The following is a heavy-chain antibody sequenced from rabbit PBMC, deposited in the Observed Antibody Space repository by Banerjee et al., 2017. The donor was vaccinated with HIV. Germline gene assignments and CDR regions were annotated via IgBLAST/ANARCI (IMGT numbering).Heavy chain of an antibody. Sequence: QEQLEESGGDLVKPEGSLTLTCTASGFSFSNKYVMCWVRQAPGKGLEWIACINSSSGNTVYATWAKGRFTISKTSSTTVTLQMTSLTAADTATYFCARNGAGSNFAFNLWGQGTLVTVS. CDR2: INSSSGNT. CDR1: GFSFSNKYV. J-gene: IGHJ4*01. V-gene: IGHV1S45*01. CDR3: ARNGAGSNFAFNL. D-gene: IGHD4-2*01.